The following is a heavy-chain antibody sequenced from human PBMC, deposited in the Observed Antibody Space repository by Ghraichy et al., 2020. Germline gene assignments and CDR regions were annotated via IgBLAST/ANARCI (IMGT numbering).Heavy chain of an antibody. D-gene: IGHD3-10*01. J-gene: IGHJ4*02. Sequence: SQTLSLTCAVYGGSFSGYYWSWIRQPPGKGLEWIGEINHSGSTNYNPSLKSRVTISIDTSKNQFSLKLSSVTAADTAVYYCARGRITMVRGVMTTYYFDYWGQGTLVTVSS. CDR3: ARGRITMVRGVMTTYYFDY. V-gene: IGHV4-34*01. CDR1: GGSFSGYY. CDR2: INHSGST.